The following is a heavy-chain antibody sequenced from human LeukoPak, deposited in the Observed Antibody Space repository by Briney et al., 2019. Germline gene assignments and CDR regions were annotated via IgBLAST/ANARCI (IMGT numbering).Heavy chain of an antibody. CDR3: ARDQWRQQLDP. J-gene: IGHJ5*02. Sequence: SETLSLTCTVSGGSISSGSYYWSWIRQPAGKGLEWIGRFYTSGSTNYNPSLKSRVTISVDTSKNQFSLKLSSVTAADTAVYYCARDQWRQQLDPWGQGTLVTVSS. V-gene: IGHV4-61*02. CDR1: GGSISSGSYY. D-gene: IGHD6-13*01. CDR2: FYTSGST.